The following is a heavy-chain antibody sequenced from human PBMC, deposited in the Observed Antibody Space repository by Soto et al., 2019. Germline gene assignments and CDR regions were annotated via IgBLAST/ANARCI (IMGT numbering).Heavy chain of an antibody. Sequence: QLQLQESGPGLVKPSETLSLTCTVSGGSISSSNYYWGWIRQPPGKGLEWIGSIYYDGSTYYNPSLKSRVTIAVDTSKNQFSLKLNSVTAADPAVYYCARPYSSSPSLDYWGQGILVTVSS. D-gene: IGHD6-13*01. CDR2: IYYDGST. J-gene: IGHJ4*02. V-gene: IGHV4-39*01. CDR3: ARPYSSSPSLDY. CDR1: GGSISSSNYY.